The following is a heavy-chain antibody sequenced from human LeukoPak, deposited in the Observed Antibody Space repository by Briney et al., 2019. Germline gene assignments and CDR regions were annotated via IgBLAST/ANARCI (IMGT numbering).Heavy chain of an antibody. CDR1: GFTFSSYS. D-gene: IGHD1-26*01. Sequence: GGSLRLSCAASGFTFSSYSMNWVRQAPGKGLEWVSSISSSSSYIYYADSVKGRFTISRDNAKNSLYLQMNCQRAEDTAVYYCARVHFRAWELGYWGQGTLVTVSS. CDR2: ISSSSSYI. V-gene: IGHV3-21*01. CDR3: ARVHFRAWELGY. J-gene: IGHJ4*02.